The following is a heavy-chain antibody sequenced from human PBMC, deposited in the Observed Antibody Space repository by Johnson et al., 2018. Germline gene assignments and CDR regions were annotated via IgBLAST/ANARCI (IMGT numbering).Heavy chain of an antibody. J-gene: IGHJ3*01. CDR2: ITKSGDNS. V-gene: IGHV3-23*04. Sequence: EVQLVESGGGLVQPGGSXRLSCAASGFTFSTYAMSWVRQAPGKGLEWVSAITKSGDNSYYTDSVKGRFTVSRDNSRNTLFLQMNSLRTDDMAVYYCARDPHDGFDVWGQGTMVTVSS. CDR1: GFTFSTYA. CDR3: ARDPHDGFDV.